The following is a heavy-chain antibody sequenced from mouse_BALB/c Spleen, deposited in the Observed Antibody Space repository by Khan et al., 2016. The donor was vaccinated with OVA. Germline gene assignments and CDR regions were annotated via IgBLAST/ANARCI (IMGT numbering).Heavy chain of an antibody. D-gene: IGHD1-1*01. Sequence: EVELVESGGGLVQPGGSRKLSCAASGFTFNNYAMHWVRQAPEKGLEWVAYISGNSNTIYYVHSLKGRFTISRDNPKNTLFLQMTNLMSEDTAMYYCATSYFYGYYFDYWGPGTTLTVS. CDR3: ATSYFYGYYFDY. CDR1: GFTFNNYA. CDR2: ISGNSNTI. J-gene: IGHJ2*01. V-gene: IGHV5-17*02.